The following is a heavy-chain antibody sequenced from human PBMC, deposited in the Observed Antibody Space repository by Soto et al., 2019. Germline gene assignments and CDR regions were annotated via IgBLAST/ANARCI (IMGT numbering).Heavy chain of an antibody. CDR1: GGSISSGGYY. J-gene: IGHJ5*02. CDR3: ARNIVVVPAAPGYFFDP. D-gene: IGHD2-2*01. CDR2: IYYSGST. V-gene: IGHV4-31*03. Sequence: TLSLTCTVSGGSISSGGYYWSWIRQHPGKGLEWIGYIYYSGSTYYNPSLKSRVTISVDTSKNQFSLKLSSVTAADTAVYYCARNIVVVPAAPGYFFDPWGQGTLVTVS.